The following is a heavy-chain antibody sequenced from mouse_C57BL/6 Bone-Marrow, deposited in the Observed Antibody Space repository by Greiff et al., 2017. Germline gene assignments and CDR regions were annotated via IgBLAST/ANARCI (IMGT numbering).Heavy chain of an antibody. D-gene: IGHD3-2*02. Sequence: VQLQQPGAELVRPGTSVKLSCKASGYTFTSYWMHWVKQRPGQGLEWIGVIDPSDSYTNYNQKFKGKATLTVDTSSSTAYMQLSSLTSEDSAVXYCARDTGRAWFAYWGQGTLVTVSA. CDR3: ARDTGRAWFAY. CDR1: GYTFTSYW. V-gene: IGHV1-59*01. J-gene: IGHJ3*01. CDR2: IDPSDSYT.